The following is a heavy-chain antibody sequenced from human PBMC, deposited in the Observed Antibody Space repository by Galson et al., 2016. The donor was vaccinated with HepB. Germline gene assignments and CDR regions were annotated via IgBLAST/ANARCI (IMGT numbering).Heavy chain of an antibody. CDR3: AKDRDRSIVVVAAAFDY. D-gene: IGHD2-15*01. CDR2: IIGTGYHA. Sequence: SLRLSCAASGFTFSTYSMTWVRQAPGKGLERVSKIIGTGYHAYYGESVRGRFTVSRDNAKNSLYLEMNSLRPEDTAIYYCAKDRDRSIVVVAAAFDYWGQGSLVTVSS. V-gene: IGHV3-23*01. CDR1: GFTFSTYS. J-gene: IGHJ4*02.